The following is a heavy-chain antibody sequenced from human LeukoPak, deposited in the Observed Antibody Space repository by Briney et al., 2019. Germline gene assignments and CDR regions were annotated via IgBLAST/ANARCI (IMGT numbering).Heavy chain of an antibody. CDR3: AREPGGSGYYDY. CDR2: IIPILGIA. J-gene: IGHJ4*02. CDR1: GGTFSSYT. Sequence: SVKVSCKASGGTFSSYTISWVRQAPGQGLEWMGRIIPILGIANYAQKFQGRVTITADRSTSTAYMELSSLRSEDTAVYYCAREPGGSGYYDYWGQGTLVTVSS. D-gene: IGHD3-22*01. V-gene: IGHV1-69*04.